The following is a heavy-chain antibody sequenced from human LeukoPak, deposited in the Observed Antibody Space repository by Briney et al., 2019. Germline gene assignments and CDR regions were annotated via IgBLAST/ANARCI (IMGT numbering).Heavy chain of an antibody. CDR3: ARDSGGSDY. J-gene: IGHJ4*02. Sequence: GGSLRLSCAASGFTFSSYSMNWVRQAPGKGLEWVSFISSSSSTIYYADSVKGRFTISRDNAKNSLYLQMNSPRDEDTAVYYCARDSGGSDYWGQGTLVTVSS. CDR1: GFTFSSYS. V-gene: IGHV3-48*02. D-gene: IGHD3-10*01. CDR2: ISSSSSTI.